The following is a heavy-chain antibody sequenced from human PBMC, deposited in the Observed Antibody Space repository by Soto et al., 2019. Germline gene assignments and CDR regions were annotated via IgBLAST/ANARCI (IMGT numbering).Heavy chain of an antibody. Sequence: SETLSLTCTVSGDSMIGYHWNWSLQPPWKGLQWIGYFHNSGSTTYDSSLKSRVTISIDTSKRQSSLKLTSVTTADTAVYYCARDQVAGYSFLDSWGQGSL. CDR2: FHNSGST. CDR1: GDSMIGYH. CDR3: ARDQVAGYSFLDS. J-gene: IGHJ4*02. D-gene: IGHD2-15*01. V-gene: IGHV4-59*01.